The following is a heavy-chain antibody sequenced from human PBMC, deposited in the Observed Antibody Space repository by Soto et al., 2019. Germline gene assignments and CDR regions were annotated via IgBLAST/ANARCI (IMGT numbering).Heavy chain of an antibody. D-gene: IGHD1-1*01. CDR2: IGTAGDA. Sequence: PGGSLRLSCAASGFTFSDYDMHWVRQTTGKRLEWVSIIGTAGDAYYPGSVKGRFTISGENGKNSLRLQMNSLRAGDTAVYYCARGTVKGYYYGMDVWGQGTTVTVSS. CDR1: GFTFSDYD. CDR3: ARGTVKGYYYGMDV. V-gene: IGHV3-13*01. J-gene: IGHJ6*02.